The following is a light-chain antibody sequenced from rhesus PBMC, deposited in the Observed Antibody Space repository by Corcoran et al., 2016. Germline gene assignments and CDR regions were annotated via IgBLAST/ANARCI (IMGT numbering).Light chain of an antibody. V-gene: IGKV1-69*01. CDR2: RVF. Sequence: DIQMTQSPSSLSASVGDRVTITCRASQGINNWLAWYQQKPGKAPKLLIDRVFKLEAGVPSRTRASGSGTDFTLTFSSLHPEDIARYYCQQHDTYPWTFGQGTKVEIK. J-gene: IGKJ1*01. CDR1: QGINNW. CDR3: QQHDTYPWT.